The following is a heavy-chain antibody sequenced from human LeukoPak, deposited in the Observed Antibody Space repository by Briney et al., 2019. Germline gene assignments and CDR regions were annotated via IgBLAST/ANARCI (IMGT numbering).Heavy chain of an antibody. V-gene: IGHV3-23*01. J-gene: IGHJ4*02. CDR2: IIGSGRRI. Sequence: GGSLRLSCAASGFTFSIYAMNWVRQAPGKGLEWVSLIIGSGRRIEYADSVKGRFTISRDNSKDMLYLQMNSLRPEDTAVYYCAKERGYGYNHIDYWGQGTLVTVSS. D-gene: IGHD5-24*01. CDR3: AKERGYGYNHIDY. CDR1: GFTFSIYA.